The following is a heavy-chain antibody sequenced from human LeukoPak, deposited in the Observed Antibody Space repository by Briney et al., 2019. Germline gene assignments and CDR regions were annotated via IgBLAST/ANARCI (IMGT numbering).Heavy chain of an antibody. V-gene: IGHV5-51*01. D-gene: IGHD2-2*02. CDR1: GYSFTSYW. J-gene: IGHJ4*02. CDR3: ARQACSSTSCYRFFDY. CDR2: IYPGDSDT. Sequence: GESLKISCKGSGYSFTSYWIGWVRQMPGKGLEWMGIIYPGDSDTRYSPSFQGQVTISADKSISTAYLQWSSLKASDTAMYYCARQACSSTSCYRFFDYWGQGTLVTVSS.